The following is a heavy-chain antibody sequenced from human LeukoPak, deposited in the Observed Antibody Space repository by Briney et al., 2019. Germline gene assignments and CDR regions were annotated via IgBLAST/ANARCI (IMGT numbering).Heavy chain of an antibody. CDR3: ARGGIVVVPAAIGALDI. J-gene: IGHJ3*02. CDR1: GFTFSSYG. V-gene: IGHV3-33*01. CDR2: IWYDGSNK. Sequence: GRSLRLSCAASGFTFSSYGMHWVRQAPGKGLEWVAVIWYDGSNKYYADSVKGRFTISRDNSKNTLYLQMNSLRAEDTAVYYCARGGIVVVPAAIGALDIWGQGTMVTVSS. D-gene: IGHD2-2*01.